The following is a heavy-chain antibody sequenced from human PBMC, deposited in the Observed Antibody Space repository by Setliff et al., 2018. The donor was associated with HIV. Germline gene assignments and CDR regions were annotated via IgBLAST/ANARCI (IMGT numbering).Heavy chain of an antibody. V-gene: IGHV4-34*01. D-gene: IGHD6-19*01. CDR1: GGSFSSYY. CDR3: ARVPGIAVAGTD. Sequence: LSLTCAVYGGSFSSYYWIWIRQPPGKGPEWVGNVDYSGSTYYNPSLKSRVTISVDTSKNQFSLKLSSVTAADTAVYYCARVPGIAVAGTDWGQGTLVTVSS. CDR2: VDYSGST. J-gene: IGHJ4*02.